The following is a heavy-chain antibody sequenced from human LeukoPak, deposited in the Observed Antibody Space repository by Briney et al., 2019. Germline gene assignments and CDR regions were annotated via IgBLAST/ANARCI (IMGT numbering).Heavy chain of an antibody. CDR2: ISSSSSYI. CDR1: GFTFSSYS. CDR3: ARDSGHYYGMDV. D-gene: IGHD3-10*01. J-gene: IGHJ6*02. V-gene: IGHV3-21*01. Sequence: PGGSLRLSCAASGFTFSSYSMSWVRQAPGKGLEWVSSISSSSSYIYYADSVKGRFTISRDNAKNSLYLQMNSLRAEDTAVYYCARDSGHYYGMDVWGQGTTVTVSS.